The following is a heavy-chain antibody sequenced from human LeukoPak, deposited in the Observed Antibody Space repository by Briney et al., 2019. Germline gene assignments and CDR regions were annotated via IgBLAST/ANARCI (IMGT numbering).Heavy chain of an antibody. V-gene: IGHV4-39*07. D-gene: IGHD6-19*01. CDR3: VRADVECDSTLCHLWVGGGGWYFFDF. CDR1: GDSISGSRHY. J-gene: IGHJ4*02. Sequence: SETLSLTCTVSGDSISGSRHYWGWIRQPPGRGPEWIGSIYKDGRSTYYNPSIKSRVTMSIDASRNQFSLNLSFVSAADTAVYYCVRADVECDSTLCHLWVGGGGWYFFDFWGQGTLVTVSS. CDR2: IYKDGRST.